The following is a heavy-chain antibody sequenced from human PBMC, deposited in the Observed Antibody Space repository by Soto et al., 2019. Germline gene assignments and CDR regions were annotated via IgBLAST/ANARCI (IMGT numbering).Heavy chain of an antibody. V-gene: IGHV3-30*18. Sequence: QVHLVESGGGVVQPGRSLRLSCAASGFTFSSYGMHWVRQAPGKGLEWVAVISYDGSNKYYADSVKGRFTISRDNSKNTLYLQMNSLRAEDTAVYYCAKDFRYCSGGSCYGGYYYYGMDVWGQGTTVTVSS. CDR3: AKDFRYCSGGSCYGGYYYYGMDV. CDR2: ISYDGSNK. D-gene: IGHD2-15*01. CDR1: GFTFSSYG. J-gene: IGHJ6*02.